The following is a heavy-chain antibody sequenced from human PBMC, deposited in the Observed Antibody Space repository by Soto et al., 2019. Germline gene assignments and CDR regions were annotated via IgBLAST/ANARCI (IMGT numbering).Heavy chain of an antibody. CDR1: GFIFSDHY. J-gene: IGHJ4*02. V-gene: IGHV3-72*01. D-gene: IGHD1-26*01. CDR2: VRNKVNSYST. Sequence: GGSLRLSCAASGFIFSDHYMDWVRQAPGKGLEWVGRVRNKVNSYSTEYAASVEGRFTISRDDSKDSLYLQMNSLKTEDTAVYYCARRGLRLGDAWDYWGQGTLVTVSS. CDR3: ARRGLRLGDAWDY.